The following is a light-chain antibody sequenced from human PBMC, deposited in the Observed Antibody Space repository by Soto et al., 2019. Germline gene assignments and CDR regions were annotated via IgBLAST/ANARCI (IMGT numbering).Light chain of an antibody. CDR2: DAS. CDR1: QSVSRY. V-gene: IGKV3-11*01. J-gene: IGKJ2*01. CDR3: QQRSTWPYT. Sequence: EIVLTQSPATLSLSPGERATLSCRASQSVSRYLAWYQQTPGQAPRLLIFDASTRATGIPARFSGSGSGTDFTLTISSLEPEDFAVYYCQQRSTWPYTFGQGTKVDIK.